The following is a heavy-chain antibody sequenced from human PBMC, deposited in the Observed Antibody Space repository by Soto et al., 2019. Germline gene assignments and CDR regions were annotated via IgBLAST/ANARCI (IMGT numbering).Heavy chain of an antibody. V-gene: IGHV3-23*01. CDR3: AKGFIVVVTAIRPDDNFDV. J-gene: IGHJ3*01. CDR1: GFTFNTYA. Sequence: EVQLLESGGGLVQPGGSLILSCAASGFTFNTYAMNWVRQVPGKGLEWVASISGGGCSTYYADSVKGRFTISRDTSKNTLYLQMNSLSAEDTAVYYCAKGFIVVVTAIRPDDNFDVWGQGTMVTVSS. CDR2: ISGGGCST. D-gene: IGHD2-21*02.